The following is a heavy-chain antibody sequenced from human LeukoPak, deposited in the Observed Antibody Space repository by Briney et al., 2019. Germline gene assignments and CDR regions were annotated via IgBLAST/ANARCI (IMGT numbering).Heavy chain of an antibody. CDR3: AISSGWYLSNFDY. CDR2: IYSGGST. J-gene: IGHJ4*02. Sequence: GGSLRLSCAASGFTVSSNYMSWVRQAPGKGLEWVSVIYSGGSTYYADSMKGRFTISRDNSKNTLYLQMNSLRAVDTAVYYCAISSGWYLSNFDYWGQGTLVTVSS. CDR1: GFTVSSNY. D-gene: IGHD6-19*01. V-gene: IGHV3-53*01.